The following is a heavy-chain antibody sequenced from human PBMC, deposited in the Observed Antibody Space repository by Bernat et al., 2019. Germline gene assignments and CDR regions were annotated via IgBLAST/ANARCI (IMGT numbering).Heavy chain of an antibody. CDR1: GFTFSSYS. J-gene: IGHJ6*02. D-gene: IGHD2-2*01. V-gene: IGHV3-21*01. Sequence: EVQLVESGGGLVKPGGSLRLSCAASGFTFSSYSMNWVRQAPGKGLEWVSSISSSSYIYYADSVKGRFTISRENAKNSLYLQMNSLRAEDTAVYYCARDNTPRYGVVVPAAMIFYYYYGMDVWGQGTTVTVSS. CDR3: ARDNTPRYGVVVPAAMIFYYYYGMDV. CDR2: ISSSSYI.